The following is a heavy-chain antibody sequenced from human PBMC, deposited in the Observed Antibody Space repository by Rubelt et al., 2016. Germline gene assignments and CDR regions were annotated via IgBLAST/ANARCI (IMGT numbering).Heavy chain of an antibody. V-gene: IGHV1-8*01. CDR2: KHPNSGPT. CDR1: GYTFTDYD. Sequence: QVQLVQSGAEVKKPGASVKVSCKTSGYTFTDYDINWVRQATGQGLDWMGWKHPNSGPTDYTQQFQGRITMTSKTALSTAYMERGSMGSEDTAVYYCASGVDFWGQGTLVTVSS. CDR3: ASGVDF. J-gene: IGHJ4*02.